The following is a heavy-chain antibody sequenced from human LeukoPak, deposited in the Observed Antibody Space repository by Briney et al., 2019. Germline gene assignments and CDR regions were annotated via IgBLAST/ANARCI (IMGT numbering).Heavy chain of an antibody. J-gene: IGHJ3*02. D-gene: IGHD3-10*01. CDR3: AKDILWFGESNTNAFDI. Sequence: GGSLRLSCAASGFTFDDYAMHWVRQAPGKGLEWVSGISWNSGSIGYADSVKGRFTISRDNAKNSLYLQMNSLRAEDTALYYCAKDILWFGESNTNAFDIWGQGTMVTVSS. CDR2: ISWNSGSI. CDR1: GFTFDDYA. V-gene: IGHV3-9*01.